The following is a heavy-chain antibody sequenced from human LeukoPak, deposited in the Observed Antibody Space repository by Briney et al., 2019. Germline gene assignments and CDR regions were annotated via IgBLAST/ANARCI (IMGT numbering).Heavy chain of an antibody. CDR3: ARDRMGAILYFDS. J-gene: IGHJ4*02. CDR1: EFTFSSYA. V-gene: IGHV3-30*04. Sequence: PGGSLRLSCAASEFTFSSYAMHWVRQAPGKGLEWVAVILYDGSNKYYADSVKGRFTISRDNSKNTLYLQVNSLRAEDTAVYYCARDRMGAILYFDSWGQGTLVTVSS. D-gene: IGHD1-26*01. CDR2: ILYDGSNK.